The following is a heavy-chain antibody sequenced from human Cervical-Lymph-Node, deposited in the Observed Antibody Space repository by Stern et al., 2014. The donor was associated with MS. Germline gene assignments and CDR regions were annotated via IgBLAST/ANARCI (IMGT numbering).Heavy chain of an antibody. J-gene: IGHJ4*02. CDR1: GYTLGAFG. Sequence: QDQLVQSGAEVKKPGASVKVSCKASGYTLGAFGITWARQAPGQGPEWMGYIRPITGETHSSQECQGRSTMTTDTSTSTAYMDLRGLRSDDTAVYYCARGGIHWGSRFDYWGQGTLVTVSP. CDR3: ARGGIHWGSRFDY. D-gene: IGHD7-27*01. V-gene: IGHV1-18*01. CDR2: IRPITGET.